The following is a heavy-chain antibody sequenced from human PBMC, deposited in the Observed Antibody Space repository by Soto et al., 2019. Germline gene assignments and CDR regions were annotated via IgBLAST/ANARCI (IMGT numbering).Heavy chain of an antibody. CDR3: ARDALTVYYYEM. CDR2: IYHSGST. J-gene: IGHJ4*02. V-gene: IGHV4-30-2*01. CDR1: GGSISSGGYS. Sequence: SETLSLTCAVSGGSISSGGYSWNWIRQPPGKGLEWIGYIYHSGSTSYNPSLKSRVSISVDKSKNQFSLKLSSVTAADTAVYYCARDALTVYYYEMWGGETLFTFPS. D-gene: IGHD3-22*01.